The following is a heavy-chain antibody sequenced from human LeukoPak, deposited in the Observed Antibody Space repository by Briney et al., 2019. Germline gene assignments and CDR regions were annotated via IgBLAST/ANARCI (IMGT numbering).Heavy chain of an antibody. CDR3: AKDHASYNWNRAYYYYYYMDV. J-gene: IGHJ6*03. CDR1: GFTFSSYG. CDR2: IRYDGSNK. D-gene: IGHD1-20*01. V-gene: IGHV3-30*02. Sequence: GGSLRLSCAVSGFTFSSYGMHWVRQAPGKGLEWVAFIRYDGSNKYYADSVKGRFTISRDNSKNTLYLQMNSLRAEDTAVYYCAKDHASYNWNRAYYYYYYMDVWGKGTTVTVSS.